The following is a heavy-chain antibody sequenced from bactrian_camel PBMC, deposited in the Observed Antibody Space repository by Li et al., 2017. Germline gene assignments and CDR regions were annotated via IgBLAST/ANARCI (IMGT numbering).Heavy chain of an antibody. CDR2: ISSVGGKT. J-gene: IGHJ4*01. CDR1: GFTSSSNY. CDR3: AAGGTFLFPVGVGNCYGSNNGKHY. Sequence: VQLVESGGGSVEPGGSLKLSCVASGFTSSSNYMTWVRQAPGKGLEWVTAIGISSVGGKTYYAESFQGRFTISQDNAENTLYLQMNSLKPEDTAMYYCAAGGTFLFPVGVGNCYGSNNGKHYWGQGTQVTVS. V-gene: IGHV3S40*01. D-gene: IGHD2*01.